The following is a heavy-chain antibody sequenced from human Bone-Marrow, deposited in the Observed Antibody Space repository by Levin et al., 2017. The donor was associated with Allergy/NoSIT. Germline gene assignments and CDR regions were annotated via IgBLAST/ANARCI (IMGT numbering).Heavy chain of an antibody. CDR1: GFSFNSYG. CDR2: IWYDGSKR. V-gene: IGHV3-33*01. Sequence: LSLTCAASGFSFNSYGMHWVRQAPGKGLEWVAVIWYDGSKRYYADSVKGRFTISRDNSKNTLFLQMNSLRGEDTAIYYCARWRYYHDSASEHWGQGTLVTVAS. CDR3: ARWRYYHDSASEH. D-gene: IGHD3-22*01. J-gene: IGHJ4*02.